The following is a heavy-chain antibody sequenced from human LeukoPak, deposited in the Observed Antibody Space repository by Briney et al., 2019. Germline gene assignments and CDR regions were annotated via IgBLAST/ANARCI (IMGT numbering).Heavy chain of an antibody. CDR1: GFTFSSYD. J-gene: IGHJ4*02. CDR2: IGTAGDP. Sequence: GGSLRLSCAASGFTFSSYDMHWVRQATGKGLEWVSAIGTAGDPYYSDSVKGRFTISRENAEKSLYLQMNSLRAGDTGVHYCAREKNTGSFDYWGQGTLVTVSS. CDR3: AREKNTGSFDY. V-gene: IGHV3-13*05. D-gene: IGHD1-26*01.